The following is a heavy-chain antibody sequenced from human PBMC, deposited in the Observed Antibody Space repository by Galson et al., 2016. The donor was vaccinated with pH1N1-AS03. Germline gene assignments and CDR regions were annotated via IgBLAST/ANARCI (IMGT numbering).Heavy chain of an antibody. D-gene: IGHD5-18*01. CDR1: DDSIRSSLYY. V-gene: IGHV4-39*01. CDR3: ARQGDTSMVTDYHYYHMDV. Sequence: ETLSLTCIVADDSIRSSLYYWGWIRQSTGKGLEWIGSMDHSGSSYYNPSLQSRVTMSVDLSKRHFSLKLTSVTAVDTGVYYCARQGDTSMVTDYHYYHMDVWGKGTTVTVSS. J-gene: IGHJ6*03. CDR2: MDHSGSS.